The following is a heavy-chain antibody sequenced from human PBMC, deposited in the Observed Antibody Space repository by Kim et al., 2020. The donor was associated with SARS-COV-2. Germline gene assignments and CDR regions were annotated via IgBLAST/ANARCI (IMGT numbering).Heavy chain of an antibody. V-gene: IGHV3-33*01. D-gene: IGHD2-8*01. CDR3: AREGPVGVPAAFDY. J-gene: IGHJ4*02. Sequence: ADSVKGRFTMSRDKSNNTVFLQMNSLRVEDTAVYYCAREGPVGVPAAFDYWGQGTLVTVSS.